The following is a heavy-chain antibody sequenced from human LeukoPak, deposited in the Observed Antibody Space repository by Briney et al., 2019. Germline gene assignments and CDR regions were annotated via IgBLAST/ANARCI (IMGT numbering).Heavy chain of an antibody. CDR3: GSYCGGDCYPPRYGMDV. J-gene: IGHJ6*02. CDR1: GGSISNYY. D-gene: IGHD2-21*02. Sequence: SETLSLTCTVSGGSISNYYWSWIRQPPGKGLEWIGSIYHSGSTYYNPSLKSRVTISVDTSKNQFSLKLSSVTAADTAVYYCGSYCGGDCYPPRYGMDVWGQGTTVTVSS. CDR2: IYHSGST. V-gene: IGHV4-59*04.